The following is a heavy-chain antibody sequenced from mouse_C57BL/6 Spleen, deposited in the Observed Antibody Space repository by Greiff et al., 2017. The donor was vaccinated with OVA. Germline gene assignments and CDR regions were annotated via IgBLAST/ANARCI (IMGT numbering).Heavy chain of an antibody. Sequence: QVQLQQSGAELVRPGASVKLSCKASGYTFTDYYINWVKQRPGQGLEWIARIYPGSGNTYYNEKFKGKATLTAEKSSSTAYMQLSSLTSEDSAVYVCAREGQLRLGAWFAYWGQGTLVTGSA. CDR1: GYTFTDYY. V-gene: IGHV1-76*01. D-gene: IGHD3-2*02. J-gene: IGHJ3*01. CDR3: AREGQLRLGAWFAY. CDR2: IYPGSGNT.